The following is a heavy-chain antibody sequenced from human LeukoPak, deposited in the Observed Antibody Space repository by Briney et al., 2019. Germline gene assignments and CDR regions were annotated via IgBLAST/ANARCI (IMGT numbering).Heavy chain of an antibody. Sequence: GAPRSLSSAGSGCTFSSYAMSWDRQAPGKGPEWVSSIGCSGGVTDFADYVKGRFNISRDISKNTLYLQMSRLRAEDKGVYYCAKVVTSYYYDSSGFDYWGQGTLVTVSS. V-gene: IGHV3-23*01. CDR3: AKVVTSYYYDSSGFDY. D-gene: IGHD3-22*01. J-gene: IGHJ4*02. CDR1: GCTFSSYA. CDR2: IGCSGGVT.